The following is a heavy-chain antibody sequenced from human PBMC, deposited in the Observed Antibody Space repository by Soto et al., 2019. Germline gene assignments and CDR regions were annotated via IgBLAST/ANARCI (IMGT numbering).Heavy chain of an antibody. CDR1: GGSNSRGAYY. D-gene: IGHD1-7*01. CDR3: ARLELVKLMYWFDP. CDR2: TYYSGSM. J-gene: IGHJ5*02. V-gene: IGHV4-30-4*01. Sequence: SETISITCTVSGGSNSRGAYYRSWIRQPPRKGLEWIGYTYYSGSMYYNPSLKSRVTISEDTSKNQLSLKLSSVTAADTAVYYCARLELVKLMYWFDPGRQGTLVTVSS.